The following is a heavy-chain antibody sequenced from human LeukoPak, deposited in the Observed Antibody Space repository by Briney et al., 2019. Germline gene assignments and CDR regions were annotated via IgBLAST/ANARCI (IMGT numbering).Heavy chain of an antibody. CDR1: GGSISSGNHY. CDR2: IYAGGSP. D-gene: IGHD3-3*01. J-gene: IGHJ3*02. CDR3: ARARYFWSGNYAFDI. Sequence: TLSLTCTVSGGSISSGNHYWSWIRQPAGKGLEWLGLIYAGGSPSYNPSLKSRVTLAEDTSKNQFSLSLTSVTAADTAVYYCARARYFWSGNYAFDIWGQGTMVTVSS. V-gene: IGHV4-61*02.